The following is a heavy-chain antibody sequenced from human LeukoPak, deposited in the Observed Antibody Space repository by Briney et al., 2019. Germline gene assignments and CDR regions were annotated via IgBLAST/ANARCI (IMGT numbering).Heavy chain of an antibody. CDR3: ARAMYYDILTGYWAGDY. CDR2: ISSNGGST. D-gene: IGHD3-9*01. CDR1: GFTFSSYA. Sequence: GGSLRLSCAASGFTFSSYAMHWVRQAPGKGLEYVSAISSNGGSTYYANSVKGRFTISRDNSKNTLYLQMGSLRAEDMAVYYCARAMYYDILTGYWAGDYWGQGTLVTVSS. V-gene: IGHV3-64*01. J-gene: IGHJ4*02.